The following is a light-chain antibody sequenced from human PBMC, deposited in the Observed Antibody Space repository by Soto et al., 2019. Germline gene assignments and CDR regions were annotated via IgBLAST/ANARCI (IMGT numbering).Light chain of an antibody. Sequence: EVVMTQSPATLSVSPGERATLSCKASQSVRNNLVWYLQKPGQAPRPIIYDATTRATGIPVRLSGSGSGTEFTLTISSLQSEDVGVYYCQQYDNWPPKTFGGGTKVDIK. CDR1: QSVRNN. CDR3: QQYDNWPPKT. J-gene: IGKJ4*01. V-gene: IGKV3-15*01. CDR2: DAT.